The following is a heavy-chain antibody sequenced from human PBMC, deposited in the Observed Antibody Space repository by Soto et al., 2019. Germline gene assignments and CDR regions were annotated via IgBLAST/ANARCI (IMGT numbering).Heavy chain of an antibody. CDR1: GGSISSYY. D-gene: IGHD2-2*01. CDR3: AREDIVVVPAARYYYGMDV. Sequence: SETLSLTCTVSGGSISSYYWSWIRQPAGKGLEWIGRIYTSGSTNYNPSLKRRVTMSVDTSKNQFSLKLSSVTAADTAVYYCAREDIVVVPAARYYYGMDVWGQGTTVTVSS. J-gene: IGHJ6*02. V-gene: IGHV4-4*07. CDR2: IYTSGST.